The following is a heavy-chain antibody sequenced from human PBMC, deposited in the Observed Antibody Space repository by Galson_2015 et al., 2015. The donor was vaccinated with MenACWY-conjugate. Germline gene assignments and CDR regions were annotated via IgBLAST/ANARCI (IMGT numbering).Heavy chain of an antibody. Sequence: LRLSCAASGFTFNTYGIHWVRQAPGKGLEWVAVSAMSNGGPKNYYADPVKGRFTLSGDNSKNTLYLQMSSLRAEDTAVYYCARDLSMASFDSWGQGTLVTVSS. CDR2: SAMSNGGPKN. CDR1: GFTFNTYG. V-gene: IGHV3-30*03. J-gene: IGHJ4*02. D-gene: IGHD2/OR15-2a*01. CDR3: ARDLSMASFDS.